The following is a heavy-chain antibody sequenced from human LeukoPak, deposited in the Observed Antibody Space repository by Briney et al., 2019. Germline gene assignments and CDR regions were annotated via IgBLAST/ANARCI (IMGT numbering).Heavy chain of an antibody. J-gene: IGHJ6*02. D-gene: IGHD3-10*01. V-gene: IGHV3-33*01. CDR1: GFTFSSYG. CDR3: ARDSRGSGTYGMDV. CDR2: IWYDGSNK. Sequence: GGSLRLSCAASGFTFSSYGMHWVRQAPGKGLEWVAVIWYDGSNKYYADSVKGRFTISRDNSKNTLYLQMNSLRAEDTAVYYCARDSRGSGTYGMDVWGQGTLVTVSS.